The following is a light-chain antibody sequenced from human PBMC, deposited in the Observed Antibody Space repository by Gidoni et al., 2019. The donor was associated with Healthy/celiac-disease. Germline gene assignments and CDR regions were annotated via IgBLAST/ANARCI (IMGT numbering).Light chain of an antibody. CDR1: QSVSSSY. Sequence: EIVLTQSPGTLSLSPGERATLSCRASQSVSSSYLAWYQQKPGQAPRLLIYGASSRATGIPDRFSGSGSGTDFTLTISRLEPEDVAVDYCQQYGSSPRLTFGGGTKVEIK. CDR3: QQYGSSPRLT. V-gene: IGKV3-20*01. CDR2: GAS. J-gene: IGKJ4*01.